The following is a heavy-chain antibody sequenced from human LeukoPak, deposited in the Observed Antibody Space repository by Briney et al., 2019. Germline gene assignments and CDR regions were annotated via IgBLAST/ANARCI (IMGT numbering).Heavy chain of an antibody. CDR3: ARDGFVTGSYYMDV. Sequence: PGGSLRLSCAGSGFTFESDSMNWVRQAPGKGLEWVSYISSSSSTIYYADSVKGRFTISRDNAKNSLYLQMNSLRAEDTAVYYCARDGFVTGSYYMDVWGKGTTVTVSS. D-gene: IGHD3-10*01. J-gene: IGHJ6*03. V-gene: IGHV3-48*01. CDR1: GFTFESDS. CDR2: ISSSSSTI.